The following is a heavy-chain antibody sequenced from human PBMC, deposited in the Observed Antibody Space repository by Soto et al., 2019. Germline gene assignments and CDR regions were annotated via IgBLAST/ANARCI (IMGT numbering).Heavy chain of an antibody. V-gene: IGHV2-5*02. J-gene: IGHJ6*02. D-gene: IGHD2-8*01. Sequence: QITLKETGPTQVRTTQTLTLTCNVYGFSLSSSGVAVAWIRQPPGEALEWLALIYWDDDERYSESLKRRLTITKDTSQNQVVLTMTNLGPGDTPTYYCVYVSSSHHHDADVWGQGTTVTVSS. CDR1: GFSLSSSGVA. CDR2: IYWDDDE. CDR3: VYVSSSHHHDADV.